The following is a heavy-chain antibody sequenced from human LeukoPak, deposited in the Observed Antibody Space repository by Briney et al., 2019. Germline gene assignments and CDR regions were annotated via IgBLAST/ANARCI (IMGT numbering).Heavy chain of an antibody. Sequence: TGGSLRLSCAASGFTFDDYGMSWVRQAPGKGLEWVSGINWNGGSTGYADSVKGRFTISRDNAKNSLYLQMNSLRAEDTALYHCARDREGGYSGYDPQGSAFDIWGQGTMVTVSS. D-gene: IGHD5-12*01. V-gene: IGHV3-20*01. CDR1: GFTFDDYG. CDR2: INWNGGST. J-gene: IGHJ3*02. CDR3: ARDREGGYSGYDPQGSAFDI.